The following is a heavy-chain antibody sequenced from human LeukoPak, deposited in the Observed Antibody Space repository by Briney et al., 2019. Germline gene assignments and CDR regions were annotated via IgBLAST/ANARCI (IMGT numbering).Heavy chain of an antibody. Sequence: GASVKVSCKASGYTFTSYGISWVRQAPGQGLEWMGWISGYNGNTNYAQKLQGRVTMTTDTSTNTAYMELRSLRSDDTAVYYCARADIRAIANSGWYGFDYWGQGTLVTVSS. D-gene: IGHD6-19*01. CDR3: ARADIRAIANSGWYGFDY. CDR2: ISGYNGNT. J-gene: IGHJ4*02. V-gene: IGHV1-18*01. CDR1: GYTFTSYG.